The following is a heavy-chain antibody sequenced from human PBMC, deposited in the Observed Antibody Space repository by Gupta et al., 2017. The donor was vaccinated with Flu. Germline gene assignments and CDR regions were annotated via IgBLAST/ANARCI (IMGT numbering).Heavy chain of an antibody. CDR3: ARSFNVDTNGYSDC. J-gene: IGHJ4*02. V-gene: IGHV3-21*01. D-gene: IGHD5-18*01. CDR1: SSYG. Sequence: SSYGMRWVRQAPGKGLEWVATISSNSSYIKFEYAVKGRFTVTRDNAKNELKLQMKRLRAEDTAVYYCARSFNVDTNGYSDCWGQGTLVSVSS. CDR2: ISSNSSYI.